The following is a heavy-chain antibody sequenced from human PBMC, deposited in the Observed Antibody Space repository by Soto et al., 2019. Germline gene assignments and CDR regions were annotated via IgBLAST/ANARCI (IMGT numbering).Heavy chain of an antibody. CDR3: AKDQADEMATITEPLDY. CDR2: ISYDGSNK. J-gene: IGHJ4*02. D-gene: IGHD5-12*01. CDR1: GFTFSSYG. Sequence: GGSLRLSCAASGFTFSSYGMHWVRQAPGKGLEWVAVISYDGSNKYYADSVKGRFTISRDNSKNTLYLQMNSLRAEDTAVYYCAKDQADEMATITEPLDYWGQGTLVTVSS. V-gene: IGHV3-30*18.